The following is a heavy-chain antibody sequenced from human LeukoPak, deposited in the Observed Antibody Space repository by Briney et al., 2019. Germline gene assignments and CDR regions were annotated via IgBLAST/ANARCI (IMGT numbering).Heavy chain of an antibody. V-gene: IGHV6-1*01. Sequence: SQTLSLTCAISGDSVSSNSAAWNWIRQSPSRGLEWLGRTYQRSKWYNDYAVSVKGRTIINPDTFKNHFSLQLNSVTPEDTAVYYCARSFSRVRGTTPDYAFDIWGQGTMVTVSS. CDR2: TYQRSKWYN. J-gene: IGHJ3*02. D-gene: IGHD3-10*01. CDR1: GDSVSSNSAA. CDR3: ARSFSRVRGTTPDYAFDI.